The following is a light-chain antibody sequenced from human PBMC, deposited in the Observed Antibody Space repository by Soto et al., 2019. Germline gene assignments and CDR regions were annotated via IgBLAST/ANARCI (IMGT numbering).Light chain of an antibody. CDR2: GAS. J-gene: IGKJ4*01. Sequence: EIVMTQSPATLSVSPGERATFSCRASQSISGNLAWYQQKPGQAPRLLMYGASTRATGIPATFSGSGSGTEFTLTISSLQSEDFAVYYCQQYNNWPPITFGGGTKVEIK. CDR3: QQYNNWPPIT. V-gene: IGKV3-15*01. CDR1: QSISGN.